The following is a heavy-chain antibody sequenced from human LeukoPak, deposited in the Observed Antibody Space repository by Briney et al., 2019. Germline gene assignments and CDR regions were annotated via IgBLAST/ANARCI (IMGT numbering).Heavy chain of an antibody. CDR1: GFTFSTYW. CDR2: ISSDGSST. V-gene: IGHV3-74*01. CDR3: ARDYGEGGYYFDY. J-gene: IGHJ4*02. D-gene: IGHD4-17*01. Sequence: TGGSLRLSCAASGFTFSTYWMHWVRQAREKGLVWLSCISSDGSSTNYADSVKGRFTISRDNAKNTLYLQMDSLRAEDTAVYYCARDYGEGGYYFDYWGQGTLVTVSS.